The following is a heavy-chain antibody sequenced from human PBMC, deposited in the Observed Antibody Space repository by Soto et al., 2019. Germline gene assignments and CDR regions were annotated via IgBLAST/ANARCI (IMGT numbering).Heavy chain of an antibody. Sequence: HPWGSLRLSCAASGFTFSSYEMNWVRQAPGKGLEWVSSISSSGSTIYYADSVKGRFTISRDNAKNSLYLQMNSLRAEDTAVYYCARSWGVYCSSTSCYSPWFDPWGQGTLVTVS. V-gene: IGHV3-48*03. CDR2: ISSSGSTI. J-gene: IGHJ5*02. CDR3: ARSWGVYCSSTSCYSPWFDP. CDR1: GFTFSSYE. D-gene: IGHD2-2*02.